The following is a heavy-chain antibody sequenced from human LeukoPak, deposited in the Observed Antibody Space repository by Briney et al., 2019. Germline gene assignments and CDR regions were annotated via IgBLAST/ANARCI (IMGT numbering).Heavy chain of an antibody. V-gene: IGHV4-59*01. Sequence: SETLSLTCTVSGGSISSYYWSWIRQPPGKGLEWIGYIYYSGSTNYNPSLKSRVTISVDTSKNQFSLKLSSVTAADTAVYYCARDHPSGAYCGGDCSALDAFDIWGQGTMVTVSS. J-gene: IGHJ3*02. D-gene: IGHD2-21*02. CDR3: ARDHPSGAYCGGDCSALDAFDI. CDR2: IYYSGST. CDR1: GGSISSYY.